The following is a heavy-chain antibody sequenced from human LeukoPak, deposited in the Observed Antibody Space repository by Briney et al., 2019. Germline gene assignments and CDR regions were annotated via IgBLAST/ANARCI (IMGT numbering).Heavy chain of an antibody. CDR3: ASLTYYDFWSGYFASDDY. CDR1: GYSISSGYY. J-gene: IGHJ4*02. Sequence: PSETLSLTCTVSGYSISSGYYWGWIRPPPGKGLEWIGSIYHSGSTYYNPSLKSRVTISVDTTKNQFSLKLSSVTAADTAVYYCASLTYYDFWSGYFASDDYWGQGTLVTVSS. V-gene: IGHV4-38-2*02. D-gene: IGHD3-3*01. CDR2: IYHSGST.